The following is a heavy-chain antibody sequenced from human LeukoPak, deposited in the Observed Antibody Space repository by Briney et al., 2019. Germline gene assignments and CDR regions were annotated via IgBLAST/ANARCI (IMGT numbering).Heavy chain of an antibody. V-gene: IGHV3-15*01. D-gene: IGHD1-1*01. CDR3: TTELERPIARTFDY. J-gene: IGHJ4*02. CDR2: IKSKTDGGTT. Sequence: PGGSLRLSCAASGFTFSSYGMHWVRQAPGKGLEWVGRIKSKTDGGTTDYAAPVKGRFTISRDDSKNTLYLQMNSLKTEDTAVYYCTTELERPIARTFDYWGQGTLVTVSS. CDR1: GFTFSSYG.